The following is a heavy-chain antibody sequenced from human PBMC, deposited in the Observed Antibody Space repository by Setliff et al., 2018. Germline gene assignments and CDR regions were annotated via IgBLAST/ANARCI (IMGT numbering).Heavy chain of an antibody. CDR2: VSFDGRNK. Sequence: GGSLRLSCGASGFIFSNFGMHWVRQAPGKGLEWVAAVSFDGRNKYYEDSVKGRFTISRDDSKNTLYLQMNSLRPEDTAVYSCAKDRGSYSFDYWGQGTLVTVSS. CDR3: AKDRGSYSFDY. D-gene: IGHD1-26*01. CDR1: GFIFSNFG. J-gene: IGHJ4*02. V-gene: IGHV3-30*18.